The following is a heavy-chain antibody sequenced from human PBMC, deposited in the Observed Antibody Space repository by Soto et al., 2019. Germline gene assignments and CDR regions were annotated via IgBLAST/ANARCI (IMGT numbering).Heavy chain of an antibody. J-gene: IGHJ6*02. CDR3: AREAG. V-gene: IGHV3-7*01. Sequence: EVQLVESGGGLVQPGGSLRLSCAASGFTFSGYWMSWVRQAPGKGLEWVANIKQDGSEQFYVDSVKGRFTISRDNAKKSLYLEKDGVRAEDTAVNYCAREAGWGHGTTVTVSS. CDR1: GFTFSGYW. CDR2: IKQDGSEQ.